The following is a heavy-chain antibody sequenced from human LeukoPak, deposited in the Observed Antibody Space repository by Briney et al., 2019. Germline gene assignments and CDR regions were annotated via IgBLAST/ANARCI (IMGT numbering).Heavy chain of an antibody. CDR3: ARDRADYGDSYYFDY. J-gene: IGHJ4*02. Sequence: PSETLSLTCTVSGGSISSGGYYWSWIRQHPGKGLEWIGYIYYSGSTYYNPSLKSRVTISVDTSKNQFSLKLSSVTAADTAVYYCARDRADYGDSYYFDYWGQGTLVTVSS. D-gene: IGHD4-17*01. CDR2: IYYSGST. V-gene: IGHV4-31*03. CDR1: GGSISSGGYY.